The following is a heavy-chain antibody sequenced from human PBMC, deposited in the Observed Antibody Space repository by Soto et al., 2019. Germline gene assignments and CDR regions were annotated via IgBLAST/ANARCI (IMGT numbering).Heavy chain of an antibody. Sequence: EVQLVESGGGLVQPEGSLRLSCAASGFTVSSNYMSWVRQAPGKGLEWVSVIYSGGSTYYADSVKGRFTISRDNSKNTLYLQMNSQRAEDTAVYYCARAYYYYMDVWGKGTTVTVSS. CDR2: IYSGGST. CDR1: GFTVSSNY. J-gene: IGHJ6*03. CDR3: ARAYYYYMDV. V-gene: IGHV3-66*01.